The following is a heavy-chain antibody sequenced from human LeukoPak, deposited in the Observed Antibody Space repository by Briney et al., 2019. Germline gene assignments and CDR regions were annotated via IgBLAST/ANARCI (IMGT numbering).Heavy chain of an antibody. CDR1: GISSSSEFS. Sequence: SETLSLTCGVSGISSSSEFSWGWIRQAAGKGLEWTGSIAHRGLLYYKPSLTSRVTTTIDTTQNQLSLTLTTVTAADTAVYYCARLVCLRGLCRGGRCYYMDVWGEGTTVSVSS. D-gene: IGHD2-15*01. J-gene: IGHJ6*03. CDR3: ARLVCLRGLCRGGRCYYMDV. V-gene: IGHV4-38-2*01. CDR2: IAHRGLL.